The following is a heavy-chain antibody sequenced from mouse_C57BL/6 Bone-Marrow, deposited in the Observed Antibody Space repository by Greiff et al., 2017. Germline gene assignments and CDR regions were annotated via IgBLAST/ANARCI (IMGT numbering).Heavy chain of an antibody. CDR1: GYTFTSYW. J-gene: IGHJ1*03. Sequence: QVQLQQPGAELVKPGASVKLSCKASGYTFTSYWMHWVKQRPGQGLEWIGMIHPNSGSTNYNEKFKSKATLTVDKSSSTAYMQLSSLTSEDSAVYYCAREGRGPWYFDVWSTGSTVTVSS. D-gene: IGHD3-3*01. CDR2: IHPNSGST. CDR3: AREGRGPWYFDV. V-gene: IGHV1-64*01.